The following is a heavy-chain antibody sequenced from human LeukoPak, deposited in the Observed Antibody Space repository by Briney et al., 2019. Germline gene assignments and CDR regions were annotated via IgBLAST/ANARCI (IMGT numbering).Heavy chain of an antibody. CDR3: SRDLNVVGPASNDY. CDR2: ITSRSFI. J-gene: IGHJ4*02. V-gene: IGHV3-21*01. Sequence: GGSLRLSCAASGFTLSSYSMNWVRQAPGKGREGVSIITSRSFIHYADSVNGRFTISRDNANNSLYLQMNSLRVEDTAVYYCSRDLNVVGPASNDYWGQGTLVTVSS. D-gene: IGHD2-2*01. CDR1: GFTLSSYS.